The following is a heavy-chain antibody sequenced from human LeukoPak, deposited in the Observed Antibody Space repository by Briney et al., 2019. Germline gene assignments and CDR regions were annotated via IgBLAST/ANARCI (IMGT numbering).Heavy chain of an antibody. D-gene: IGHD3-22*01. CDR3: ARVNYYDSSGYYYYYYYMDV. CDR2: IKQDGSEK. Sequence: PGGSLRLSCAASGFTFSSYWMSWVRQAPGKGLEWVANIKQDGSEKYYVDSVKGRFTISRDNAKNSLYLQMNSLRAEDTAVYYCARVNYYDSSGYYYYYYYMDVWGKGTTVTVSS. V-gene: IGHV3-7*03. J-gene: IGHJ6*03. CDR1: GFTFSSYW.